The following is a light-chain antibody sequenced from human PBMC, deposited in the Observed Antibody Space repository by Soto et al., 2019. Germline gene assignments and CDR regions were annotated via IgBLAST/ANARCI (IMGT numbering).Light chain of an antibody. V-gene: IGKV1D-12*01. CDR2: AAS. J-gene: IGKJ5*01. CDR1: QGISRS. CDR3: QQADTFPST. Sequence: DIQMTQSQSSLSASVGDRVTISCQASQGISRSLAWYQQKPGKATKLLIYAASSLQSGVPSRFSGSGFGTDFTLTISSLQPEDSAIYYCQQADTFPSTFGQGTRLEI.